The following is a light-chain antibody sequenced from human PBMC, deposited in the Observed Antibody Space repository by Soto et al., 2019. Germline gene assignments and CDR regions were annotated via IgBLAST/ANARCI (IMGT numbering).Light chain of an antibody. J-gene: IGLJ2*01. CDR2: EGT. Sequence: QSALTQPASVSGSPGQSITISCTGTSSDVGGYNLVSWYQQHPGKAPKLIIYEGTKRPSGVSNRFSGSKSGNTASLTISGLQAEDEAEYFCCSYAGSRNYVLFGGGTKLTVL. CDR1: SSDVGGYNL. CDR3: CSYAGSRNYVL. V-gene: IGLV2-23*01.